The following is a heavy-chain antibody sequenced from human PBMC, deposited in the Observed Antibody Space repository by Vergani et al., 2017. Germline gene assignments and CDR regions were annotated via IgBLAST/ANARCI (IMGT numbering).Heavy chain of an antibody. CDR1: GGTFSSYA. V-gene: IGHV1-18*01. CDR3: ARRDDFGTFKY. J-gene: IGHJ4*02. D-gene: IGHD3-3*01. CDR2: ISPSNGQI. Sequence: QVQLVQSGAEVKKPGSSVKVSCKASGGTFSSYAINWLRQAPGHGLEWMGWISPSNGQIRYAQKFRGRVTMTKDTSTSTGYMEMRSLTFDDTAVYYCARRDDFGTFKYSGQGTLVTVSS.